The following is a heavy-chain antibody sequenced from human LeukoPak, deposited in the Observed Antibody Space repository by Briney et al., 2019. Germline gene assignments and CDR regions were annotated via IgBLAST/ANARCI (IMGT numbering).Heavy chain of an antibody. CDR2: IYTSGST. D-gene: IGHD3-3*01. J-gene: IGHJ4*02. Sequence: SETLSLTCTVSGGSISSYYWSWIRQPAGKGLEWIGRIYTSGSTNYNPSLKSRVTMSVDTSKNQFSLKLSSVTAAGTAVYYCAVESGNYDFWSGYAPPRAFDYWGQGPLVTVSS. CDR3: AVESGNYDFWSGYAPPRAFDY. CDR1: GGSISSYY. V-gene: IGHV4-4*07.